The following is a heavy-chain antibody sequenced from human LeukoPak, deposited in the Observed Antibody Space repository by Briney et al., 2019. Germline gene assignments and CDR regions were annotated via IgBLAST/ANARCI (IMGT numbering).Heavy chain of an antibody. CDR3: AKRLGGSGFDY. Sequence: GGSLRLSCAASGFAFSTYVMSWVRQAPGKGLDWVSDIGTSGGTTYYADSVKGRFTISRDNSKDTLYLQMNSLRAEDTAVYYCAKRLGGSGFDYWGQGTLVTVSS. CDR2: IGTSGGTT. V-gene: IGHV3-23*01. J-gene: IGHJ4*02. D-gene: IGHD3-16*01. CDR1: GFAFSTYV.